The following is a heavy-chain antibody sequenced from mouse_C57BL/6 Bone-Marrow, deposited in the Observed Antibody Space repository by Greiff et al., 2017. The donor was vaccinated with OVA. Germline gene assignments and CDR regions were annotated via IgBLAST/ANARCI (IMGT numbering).Heavy chain of an antibody. J-gene: IGHJ1*03. V-gene: IGHV14-1*01. D-gene: IGHD2-3*01. CDR3: TPDGYYRYFDV. CDR2: IDPEDGDT. CDR1: GFNIKDYY. Sequence: VQLQQPGAELVRPGASVKLSCTASGFNIKDYYMHWVKQRPEQGLEWIGRIDPEDGDTEYAPKFQGKATMTADTSSNTAYLQLSSLTSEDTAVYYCTPDGYYRYFDVWGTGTTVTVSS.